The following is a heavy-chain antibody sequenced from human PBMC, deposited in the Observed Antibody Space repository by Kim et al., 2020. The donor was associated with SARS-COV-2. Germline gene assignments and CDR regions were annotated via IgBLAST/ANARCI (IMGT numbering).Heavy chain of an antibody. J-gene: IGHJ4*02. Sequence: SETLSLTCAVYGGSFSGYYWSRVRQPPGKGLEWIGEINHSGSTNYNPSLKRRVTISVDTSTNQFSLKLSSVTAADTAVYYCATRFRYSSSWYRDYLGQGTLVTVSS. V-gene: IGHV4-34*01. CDR1: GGSFSGYY. CDR2: INHSGST. D-gene: IGHD6-13*01. CDR3: ATRFRYSSSWYRDY.